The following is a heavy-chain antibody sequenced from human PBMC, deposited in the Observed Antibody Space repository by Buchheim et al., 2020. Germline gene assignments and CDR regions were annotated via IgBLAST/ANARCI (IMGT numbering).Heavy chain of an antibody. V-gene: IGHV4-30-4*01. CDR1: GGSISSGDYY. Sequence: QVQLQQWGAGLLKPSQTLSLTCTVSGGSISSGDYYWSWIRQPPGKGLEWIGYIYYSGSTYYNPSLKSRVTISVDTSKNQFSLKLSSVTAADTAVYYCARGLYCGGDCYDTLDYWGQGTL. CDR2: IYYSGST. J-gene: IGHJ4*02. D-gene: IGHD2-21*02. CDR3: ARGLYCGGDCYDTLDY.